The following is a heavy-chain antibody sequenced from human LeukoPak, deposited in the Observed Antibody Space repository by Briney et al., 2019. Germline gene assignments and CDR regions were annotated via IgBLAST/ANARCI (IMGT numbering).Heavy chain of an antibody. D-gene: IGHD5-12*01. J-gene: IGHJ4*02. CDR1: GYTFIDYY. CDR2: INPNTGAT. Sequence: ASVKVSSKASGYTFIDYYMNWVRQAPGQGLEWMGWINPNTGATKYAQRFLGRVNMTRDTSISTAYMELSSLRSDDTAVYYCASALVATRSAYWGQGTLVTVSS. CDR3: ASALVATRSAY. V-gene: IGHV1-2*02.